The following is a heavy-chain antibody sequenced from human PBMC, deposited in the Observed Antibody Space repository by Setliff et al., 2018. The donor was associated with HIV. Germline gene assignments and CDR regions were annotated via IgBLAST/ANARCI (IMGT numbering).Heavy chain of an antibody. J-gene: IGHJ4*02. V-gene: IGHV4-34*01. CDR1: GFTFDDHA. CDR3: ARCSYLDWFDYFDS. Sequence: LSCAGSGFTFDDHAMNWVRQPPGKGLEWIGEIYHSGSTNYNPSLKSRVTISVDTSKNQFSLKLTSVTAADTAVYYCARCSYLDWFDYFDSWGQGTLVTVSS. CDR2: IYHSGST. D-gene: IGHD3-9*01.